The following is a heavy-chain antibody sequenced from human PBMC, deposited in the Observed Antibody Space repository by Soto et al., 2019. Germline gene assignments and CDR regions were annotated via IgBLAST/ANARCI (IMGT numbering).Heavy chain of an antibody. V-gene: IGHV3-48*01. D-gene: IGHD6-13*01. J-gene: IGHJ5*02. CDR1: GFTFSSYS. Sequence: SGGSLRLFCTASGFTFSSYSMNWVLQAPGKGLEWVSYISSSGSTIYYADSVKGRFTISRDNAKNSVYLQMNSLRAEDTAVYYCAGIAAAGILGWFDPWGQGTLVIVSS. CDR2: ISSSGSTI. CDR3: AGIAAAGILGWFDP.